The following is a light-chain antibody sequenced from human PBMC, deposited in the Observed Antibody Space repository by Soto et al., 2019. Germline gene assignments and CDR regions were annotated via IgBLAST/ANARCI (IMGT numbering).Light chain of an antibody. Sequence: QPVLTQPPSASGNPGQRVTISCSGSSYNIGSNSVNWYQQLPKTAPKLLIYSDNQRPSGVPDRFSGSKSGTSDSLAINGLQSEDEADYYCAAWDDSLTGVVFGGGTKLTVL. CDR1: SYNIGSNS. J-gene: IGLJ2*01. V-gene: IGLV1-44*01. CDR3: AAWDDSLTGVV. CDR2: SDN.